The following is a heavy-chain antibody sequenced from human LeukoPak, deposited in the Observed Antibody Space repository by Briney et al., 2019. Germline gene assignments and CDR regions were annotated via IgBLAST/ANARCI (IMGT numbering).Heavy chain of an antibody. D-gene: IGHD3-3*01. CDR3: ARGVLRFLEWPRRHAFDI. CDR2: INHSGST. Sequence: PSETLSLTCTVSGGSISSSGYYWSWIRQPPGKGLEWIGEINHSGSTNYNPSLKSRVTISVDTSKNQFSLKLSSVTAADTAVYYCARGVLRFLEWPRRHAFDIWGQGTMVTVSS. J-gene: IGHJ3*02. CDR1: GGSISSSGYY. V-gene: IGHV4-39*07.